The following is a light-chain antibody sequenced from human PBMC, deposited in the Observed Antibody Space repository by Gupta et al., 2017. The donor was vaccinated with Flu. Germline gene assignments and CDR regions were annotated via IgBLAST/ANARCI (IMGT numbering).Light chain of an antibody. CDR2: AKN. CDR3: NSRDSTDNHQAV. V-gene: IGLV3-19*01. CDR1: SLRNSY. Sequence: SSELTQDPAVPVALGETVRITCHGDSLRNSYASCHQQKPGQAPVLVIYAKNIRPSGIPDRFSGASSGNTASLTITGAQAEDEADYYCNSRDSTDNHQAVFGGGTKLTVL. J-gene: IGLJ2*01.